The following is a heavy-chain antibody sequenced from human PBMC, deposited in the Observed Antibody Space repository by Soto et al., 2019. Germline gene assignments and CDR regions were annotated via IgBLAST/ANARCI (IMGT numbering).Heavy chain of an antibody. CDR1: GGAFSSSG. CDR3: ARSRPQGLDFPGVIPWDALDV. Sequence: QVQLVQSGAEMKKPGSSVRVSCKASGGAFSSSGISWVRQAPGQGLEWMAGVIPIFGTTKNAPKFQGRVTVSADESTSPAYMELSSLRSEDTAVYFCARSRPQGLDFPGVIPWDALDVWGQGTLVTVSS. D-gene: IGHD2-21*01. V-gene: IGHV1-69*01. CDR2: VIPIFGTT. J-gene: IGHJ3*01.